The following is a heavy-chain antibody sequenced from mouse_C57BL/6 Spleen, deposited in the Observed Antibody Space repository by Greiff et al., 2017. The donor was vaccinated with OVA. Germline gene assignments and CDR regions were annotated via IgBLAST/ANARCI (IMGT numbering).Heavy chain of an antibody. D-gene: IGHD1-1*01. Sequence: VQLQQSGPELVKPGASVKISCKASGYTFTDYYMNWVKQSHGKSLEWIGDINPNNGGTSYNQKFKGKATLTVDKSSSTAYMELRSLTSEDSAVYYCARNYGRDYFDYWGQGTTLTVSS. V-gene: IGHV1-26*01. CDR3: ARNYGRDYFDY. CDR1: GYTFTDYY. J-gene: IGHJ2*01. CDR2: INPNNGGT.